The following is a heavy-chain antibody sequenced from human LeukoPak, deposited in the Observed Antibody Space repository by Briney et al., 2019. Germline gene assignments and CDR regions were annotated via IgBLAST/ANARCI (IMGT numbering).Heavy chain of an antibody. Sequence: PGGSLRLSCAASGFTFSSYSMNWVRQAPGKGLEWVSSISSSSSYIYYADSVKGRFTISRDNAKNSLYLQMNSLRAEDTAVYYCARVEAVADYYFDYWGQGTLVTVSS. CDR2: ISSSSSYI. D-gene: IGHD6-19*01. CDR1: GFTFSSYS. CDR3: ARVEAVADYYFDY. V-gene: IGHV3-21*01. J-gene: IGHJ4*02.